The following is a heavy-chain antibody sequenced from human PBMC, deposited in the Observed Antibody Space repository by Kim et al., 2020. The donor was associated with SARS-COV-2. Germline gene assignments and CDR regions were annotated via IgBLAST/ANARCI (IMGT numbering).Heavy chain of an antibody. CDR3: ARSPQYCSSTSCEFDY. J-gene: IGHJ4*02. V-gene: IGHV3-21*01. Sequence: SVKGRFTISRDNAKNSLYLQMNSLRAEDTAVYYCARSPQYCSSTSCEFDYWGQGTLVTVSS. D-gene: IGHD2-2*01.